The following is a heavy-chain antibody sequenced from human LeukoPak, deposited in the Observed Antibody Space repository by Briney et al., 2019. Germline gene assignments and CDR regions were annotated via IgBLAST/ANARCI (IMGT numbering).Heavy chain of an antibody. CDR2: IYSGGGT. D-gene: IGHD6-19*01. V-gene: IGHV3-53*01. CDR3: GRGTLAVAGKKYFDH. CDR1: GFTVSGNY. Sequence: GGSLRLSCAASGFTVSGNYMSWVRQAPGKGLEWVSVIYSGGGTYYSDSVKGRFTIFRDNSKNTLYLQMNSLRAEDTAVYYCGRGTLAVAGKKYFDHWGQGTLVPVP. J-gene: IGHJ4*02.